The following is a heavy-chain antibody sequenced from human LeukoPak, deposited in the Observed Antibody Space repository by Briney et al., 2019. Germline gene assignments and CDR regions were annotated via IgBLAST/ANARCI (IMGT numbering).Heavy chain of an antibody. CDR2: ISGDGGST. V-gene: IGHV3-43*02. CDR1: GFTFDDYA. D-gene: IGHD3-22*01. CDR3: AKDQQKGSGYTYDAFDI. Sequence: GGSLRLSCAASGFTFDDYAMHWVRQAPGKGLEWVSLISGDGGSTYYADSVKGRFTISRDNSKNSLYLQMNSLRTEDTALYYCAKDQQKGSGYTYDAFDIWGQGTMVTVSS. J-gene: IGHJ3*02.